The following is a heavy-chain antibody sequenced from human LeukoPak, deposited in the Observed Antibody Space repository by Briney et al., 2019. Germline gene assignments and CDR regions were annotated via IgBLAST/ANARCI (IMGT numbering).Heavy chain of an antibody. CDR3: ARVIILRGYDFWSGYYMPFDY. CDR1: GYTFTCYY. V-gene: IGHV1-2*02. CDR2: INPNSGGT. Sequence: ASVKVSCKASGYTFTCYYMHWVRQAPGQGREWMGWINPNSGGTNYAQKFQGRVTITRDTSISTAYMELSRLRSDDTAVYYCARVIILRGYDFWSGYYMPFDYWGQGTLVTVSS. J-gene: IGHJ4*02. D-gene: IGHD3-3*01.